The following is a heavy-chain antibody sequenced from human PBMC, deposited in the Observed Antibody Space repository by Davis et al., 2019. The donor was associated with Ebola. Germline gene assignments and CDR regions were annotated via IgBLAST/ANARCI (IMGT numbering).Heavy chain of an antibody. D-gene: IGHD4-17*01. V-gene: IGHV3-30*07. Sequence: SVKGRFTISRDNSNNTLYLQMSSLRVEDTAVYYCAGGAPGVTTRHFDYWGQGTLVTVSS. J-gene: IGHJ4*02. CDR3: AGGAPGVTTRHFDY.